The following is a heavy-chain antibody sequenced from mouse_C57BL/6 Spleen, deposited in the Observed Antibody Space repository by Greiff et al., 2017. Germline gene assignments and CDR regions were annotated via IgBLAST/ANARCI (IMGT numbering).Heavy chain of an antibody. D-gene: IGHD2-5*01. CDR2: INPSNGGT. J-gene: IGHJ3*01. CDR1: GYTFTSYW. CDR3: ARGGPYSNYVAWFAY. V-gene: IGHV1-53*01. Sequence: QVQLQQPGTELVQPGASVKLYCKASGYTFTSYWMHWVKQRPGQGLEWIGNINPSNGGTNYNEKFKSKATLTVDKSSSTAYMQLSSLTSEDSAVYYCARGGPYSNYVAWFAYWGQGTLVTVSA.